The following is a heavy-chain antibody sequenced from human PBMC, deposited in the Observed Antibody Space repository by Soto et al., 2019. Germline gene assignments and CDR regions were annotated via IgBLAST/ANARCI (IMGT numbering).Heavy chain of an antibody. CDR1: GLTFSSYA. J-gene: IGHJ4*02. Sequence: PGGSLRLSCAASGLTFSSYAMSWVRQAPGKGLEWVAAINGGGGGTYYADSVKGRFTISRDNSKNTLYLQMNSLRPEDTAVYYCAKDPYDSSGYYCYFDYWGQGTLVTVSS. CDR2: INGGGGGT. D-gene: IGHD3-22*01. CDR3: AKDPYDSSGYYCYFDY. V-gene: IGHV3-23*01.